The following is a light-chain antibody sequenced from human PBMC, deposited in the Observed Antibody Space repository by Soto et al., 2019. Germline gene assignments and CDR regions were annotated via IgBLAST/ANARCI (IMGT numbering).Light chain of an antibody. CDR2: AAS. CDR3: QQYNSAPQT. Sequence: DIQMTQSPSSLSASVGDRVTITCRASQGITNYLSWYQQKPGKVPRLLIYAASTLQSGVPSRFSGSGSGTDFTLTISSLQPEDVATYYCQQYNSAPQTFGQGTRLEIK. CDR1: QGITNY. V-gene: IGKV1-27*01. J-gene: IGKJ5*01.